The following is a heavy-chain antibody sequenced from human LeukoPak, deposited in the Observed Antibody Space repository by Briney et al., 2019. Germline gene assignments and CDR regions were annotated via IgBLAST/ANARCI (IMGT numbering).Heavy chain of an antibody. CDR1: GYTFTSYG. Sequence: ASVKVSCKASGYTFTSYGISWVRQAPGQGLEWMGWISAYNGNTNYTQKLQGRVTMTTDTSTSTAYMELRSLRSDDTAVYYCARGEIAVADNGNFDYWGQGTLVTVSS. CDR3: ARGEIAVADNGNFDY. D-gene: IGHD6-19*01. V-gene: IGHV1-18*01. CDR2: ISAYNGNT. J-gene: IGHJ4*02.